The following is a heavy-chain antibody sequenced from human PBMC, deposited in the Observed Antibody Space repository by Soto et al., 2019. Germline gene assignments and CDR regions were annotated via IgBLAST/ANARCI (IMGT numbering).Heavy chain of an antibody. CDR1: GAGDTFSNYS. Sequence: QVHLVQSGAEVKSPGSAVKVSCKVSGAGDTFSNYSLNWVRQAPGQGLEWMGGTIPAFGTANYAQKFQGRVTITADTSTATAYMELSSLRSDDTAVYYCWRHDKTALPPLDSWGQGTLVSVSS. V-gene: IGHV1-69*06. D-gene: IGHD1-1*01. CDR2: TIPAFGTA. J-gene: IGHJ4*02. CDR3: WRHDKTALPPLDS.